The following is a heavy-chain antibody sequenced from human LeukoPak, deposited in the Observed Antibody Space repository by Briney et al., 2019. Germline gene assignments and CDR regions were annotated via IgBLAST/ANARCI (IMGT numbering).Heavy chain of an antibody. D-gene: IGHD3-22*01. J-gene: IGHJ4*02. CDR3: ARLSYDTSGYWPDYFDH. Sequence: PSGTLSLTCTVSGGSISSYYWSWIRQPPGKGLEWIGYIYYSVSTKYSPSLKSRVTISVDTSKNHFSLNLRSVTAADTAVYCCARLSYDTSGYWPDYFDHWGQGTLVTVPS. V-gene: IGHV4-59*08. CDR1: GGSISSYY. CDR2: IYYSVST.